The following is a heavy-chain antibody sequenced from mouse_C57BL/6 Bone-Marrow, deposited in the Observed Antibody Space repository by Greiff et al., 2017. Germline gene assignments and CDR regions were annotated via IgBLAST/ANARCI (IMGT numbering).Heavy chain of an antibody. CDR2: IYPRDGST. V-gene: IGHV1-85*01. D-gene: IGHD2-4*01. J-gene: IGHJ3*01. CDR1: GYTFTSYD. CDR3: AGQSTMITTWFAY. Sequence: VMLVESGPELVKPGASVKLSCKASGYTFTSYDINWVKQRPGQGLEWIGWIYPRDGSTKYNEKFKGKATLTVDTSSSTAYMELHSLTSEDSAVYFCAGQSTMITTWFAYWGQGTLVTVSA.